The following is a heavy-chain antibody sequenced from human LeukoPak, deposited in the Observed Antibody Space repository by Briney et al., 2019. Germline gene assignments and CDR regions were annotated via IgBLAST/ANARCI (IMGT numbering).Heavy chain of an antibody. CDR2: IIPNSGGT. CDR1: GYTFTVYY. D-gene: IGHD3-10*01. Sequence: ASVTVSFTASGYTFTVYYMHWVRQAPGQGLECIGWIIPNSGGTNYALKFQGRVTMTRDTSINTAYMELSSLRSDDTAVYYCARGGGGLQHWGQGTLVTVSS. CDR3: ARGGGGLQH. V-gene: IGHV1-2*02. J-gene: IGHJ1*01.